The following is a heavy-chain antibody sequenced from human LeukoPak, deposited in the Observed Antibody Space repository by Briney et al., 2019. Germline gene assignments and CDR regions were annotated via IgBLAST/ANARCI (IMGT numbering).Heavy chain of an antibody. CDR3: AAGGRFLEQDPLDY. J-gene: IGHJ4*02. CDR1: GFTFSSYA. V-gene: IGHV3-64*01. Sequence: GGSLRLSCAASGFTFSSYAMHWVRQAPGKGLEYVSAISSNGGSTYYANSVKGRFTISRDNSKNTLYLQMGSLRAEDMAVYYCAAGGRFLEQDPLDYWGQGTLVTVSS. CDR2: ISSNGGST. D-gene: IGHD3-3*01.